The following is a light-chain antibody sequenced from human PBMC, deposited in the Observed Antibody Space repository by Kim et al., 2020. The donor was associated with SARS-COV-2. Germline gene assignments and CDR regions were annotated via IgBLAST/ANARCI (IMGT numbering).Light chain of an antibody. J-gene: IGKJ5*01. CDR3: LQHNTYPIT. Sequence: ASVGDRATITVRASQDIRNDLGWYQQNPGRAPKRLIYGASSLQSGVPSRFSGSGSGTEFTLTISSLQPEDFATYFCLQHNTYPITFGQGTRLEIK. CDR2: GAS. CDR1: QDIRND. V-gene: IGKV1-17*01.